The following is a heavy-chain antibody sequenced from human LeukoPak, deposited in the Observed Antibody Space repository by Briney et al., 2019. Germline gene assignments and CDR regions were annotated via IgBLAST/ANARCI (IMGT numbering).Heavy chain of an antibody. Sequence: GASVKVSCKASGYTFTSYGISWVRQAPGQGLEWMGWVSAYNGNANYPQKFQGRVTMTTDTSTSTAYIELRSLRSDDTAVYYCAREGAVEHLLDYWGQGTLVTVSS. D-gene: IGHD1/OR15-1a*01. V-gene: IGHV1-18*01. CDR2: VSAYNGNA. J-gene: IGHJ4*02. CDR1: GYTFTSYG. CDR3: AREGAVEHLLDY.